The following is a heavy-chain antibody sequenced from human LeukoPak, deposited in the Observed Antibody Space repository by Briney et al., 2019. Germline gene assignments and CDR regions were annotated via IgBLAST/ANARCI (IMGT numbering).Heavy chain of an antibody. D-gene: IGHD6-19*01. V-gene: IGHV1-3*01. CDR1: GYTFTSYA. CDR3: ARDGSGWVDY. Sequence: RASVKVSCKASGYTFTSYARHWLRQAPGQRLEWMGWINAGNGNTKYSQKFQGRVTITRDTSASTDYMELSSLRSEDTAVYYCARDGSGWVDYWGQGTLVTVSS. J-gene: IGHJ4*02. CDR2: INAGNGNT.